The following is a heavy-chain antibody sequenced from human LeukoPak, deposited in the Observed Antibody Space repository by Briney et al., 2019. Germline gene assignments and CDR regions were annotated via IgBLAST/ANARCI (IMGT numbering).Heavy chain of an antibody. D-gene: IGHD3-3*01. CDR1: GGSFSGYY. V-gene: IGHV4-34*01. CDR2: TNHSGST. Sequence: SETLSLTCAVDGGSFSGYYCSWIRQPPGKGLGWNGGTNHSGSTDYNRSLKTRVTISVDTSKNQSSLNLSSVTATNTPWNYFAGVQFLRYDFWSGYPVYMDVWGKGTTVTVSS. CDR3: AGVQFLRYDFWSGYPVYMDV. J-gene: IGHJ6*03.